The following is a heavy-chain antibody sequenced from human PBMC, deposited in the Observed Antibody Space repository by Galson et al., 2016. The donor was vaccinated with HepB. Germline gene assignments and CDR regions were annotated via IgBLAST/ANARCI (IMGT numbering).Heavy chain of an antibody. D-gene: IGHD1-1*01. CDR1: GFVFSSVG. CDR3: AKERLVRRIFDH. J-gene: IGHJ4*02. V-gene: IGHV3-23*01. Sequence: SLRLACAASGFVFSSVGLSWVGQAPGNGLEWVARNSTRRTTYYSDSVQGRFTISRDNSNNTLYLQMNGLRAEDTAVYYCAKERLVRRIFDHWGQGTLLTVSS. CDR2: NSTRRTT.